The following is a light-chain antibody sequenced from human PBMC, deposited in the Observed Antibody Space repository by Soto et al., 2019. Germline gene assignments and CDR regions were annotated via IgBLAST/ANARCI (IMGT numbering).Light chain of an antibody. CDR3: KQTNSFPIT. CDR1: QGISSW. J-gene: IGKJ5*01. V-gene: IGKV1-12*01. CDR2: SAY. Sequence: DIQMTQSPSSVSASVGDRVTITCRASQGISSWLAWYQQKPGAAHKLLIYSAYSLESGVQSRFSGSGSGTDFTLTIRSLQPEDFATYYCKQTNSFPITFGQGTRLEIK.